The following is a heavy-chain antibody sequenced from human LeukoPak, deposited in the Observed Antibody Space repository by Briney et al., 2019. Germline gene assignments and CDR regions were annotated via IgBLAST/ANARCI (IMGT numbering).Heavy chain of an antibody. J-gene: IGHJ4*02. CDR1: GGSFSGYY. D-gene: IGHD1/OR15-1a*01. Sequence: PSETLSLTCAVYGGSFSGYYWSWIRRPPGKGLEWIGEINHSGSTNYNPSLKSRVTISVDTSKNHISLKLSSVTAADTALYYCARAGNDWNTGYYFDYWGQGTLVTVSS. CDR3: ARAGNDWNTGYYFDY. CDR2: INHSGST. V-gene: IGHV4-34*01.